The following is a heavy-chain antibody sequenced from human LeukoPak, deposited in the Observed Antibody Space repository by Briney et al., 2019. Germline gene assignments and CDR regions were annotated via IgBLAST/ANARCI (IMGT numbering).Heavy chain of an antibody. CDR2: INPNSGGT. CDR3: ARGVVVPAAGNNWFDP. D-gene: IGHD2-2*01. CDR1: GYTSTGYY. Sequence: GASVKVSCKASGYTSTGYYMHWVRQAPGQGLEWMGWINPNSGGTNYAQKFQGRVTMTRDTSISTAYMELSRLRSDDTAVYYCARGVVVPAAGNNWFDPWGQGTLVTVSS. J-gene: IGHJ5*02. V-gene: IGHV1-2*02.